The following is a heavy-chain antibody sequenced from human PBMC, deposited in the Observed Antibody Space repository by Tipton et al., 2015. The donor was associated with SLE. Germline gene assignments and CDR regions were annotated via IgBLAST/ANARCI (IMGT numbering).Heavy chain of an antibody. V-gene: IGHV4-39*07. CDR3: ARHGLTMVVTLDY. D-gene: IGHD4-23*01. CDR1: GGSISSSSYY. Sequence: LRLSYTVPGGSISSSSYYWGWIRQPPGKGLEWIGSIYYSGSTYYNPSLKSRVTISVDTSKNQFSLMLSSVTAADTAVYYCARHGLTMVVTLDYWGQGTLVTVSS. J-gene: IGHJ4*02. CDR2: IYYSGST.